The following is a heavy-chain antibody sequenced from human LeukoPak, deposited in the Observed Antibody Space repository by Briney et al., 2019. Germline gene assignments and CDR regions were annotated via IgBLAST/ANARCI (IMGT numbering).Heavy chain of an antibody. J-gene: IGHJ4*02. D-gene: IGHD6-13*01. V-gene: IGHV1-46*01. Sequence: VASVKVSCKASGYTFTSYYMHWVRQAPGQGLEWMGIINPSGGSTSYAQKFQGRVTMTRDTSISTAYMELSRLRSDDTAVYYCARARDSTLAAACLDYWGQGTLVTVSS. CDR1: GYTFTSYY. CDR2: INPSGGST. CDR3: ARARDSTLAAACLDY.